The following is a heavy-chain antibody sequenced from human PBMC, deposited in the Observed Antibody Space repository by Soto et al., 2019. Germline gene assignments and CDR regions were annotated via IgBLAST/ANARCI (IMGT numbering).Heavy chain of an antibody. J-gene: IGHJ6*03. V-gene: IGHV3-23*01. Sequence: GVPLRLSYAASGCTFSSYAMSWVRKAPGKGLEWVSAISGSGGSTYYADSVKGRFTISRDNSKNTLYLQMNSLRAEDTAVYYCAKALGTGTHYYYYYMDVWGKGTTVTVSS. CDR3: AKALGTGTHYYYYYMDV. CDR1: GCTFSSYA. CDR2: ISGSGGST. D-gene: IGHD7-27*01.